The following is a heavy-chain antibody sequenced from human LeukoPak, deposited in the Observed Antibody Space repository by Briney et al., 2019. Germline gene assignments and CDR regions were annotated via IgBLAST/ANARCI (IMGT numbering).Heavy chain of an antibody. V-gene: IGHV3-53*01. D-gene: IGHD5-18*01. Sequence: GGSLRLSCAASGFTVSSNYMSWVRQAPGKGLEWVSIVYSGGSTYYADSVKGRFTISRDNSKNTLYLQMNSLTAEDTAVYYCARIQLWMFDYWGQGTLVTVSP. J-gene: IGHJ4*02. CDR2: VYSGGST. CDR1: GFTVSSNY. CDR3: ARIQLWMFDY.